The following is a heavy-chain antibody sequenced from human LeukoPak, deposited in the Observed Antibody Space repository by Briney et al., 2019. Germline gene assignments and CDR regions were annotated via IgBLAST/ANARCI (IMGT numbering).Heavy chain of an antibody. J-gene: IGHJ4*02. CDR3: AREIFGSGSYPDY. CDR1: GFAFNTYT. CDR2: IWHVGSHK. D-gene: IGHD3-10*01. Sequence: PGGSLRVSCAASGFAFNTYTMHWGRQAPGKGPEWVSLIWHVGSHKYYMHSVWGQFTISIDKSRNTVYLQMNGLRAEDTAVYYCAREIFGSGSYPDYWGQGTLVTVSS. V-gene: IGHV3-33*01.